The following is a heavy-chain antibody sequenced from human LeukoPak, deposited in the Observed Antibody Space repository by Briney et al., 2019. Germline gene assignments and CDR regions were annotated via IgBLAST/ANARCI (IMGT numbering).Heavy chain of an antibody. V-gene: IGHV3-15*01. CDR2: IKSTTSGGTT. D-gene: IGHD1-1*01. Sequence: GGSLRLSCAATGFTFSNVWMSWVRQAPGKGLEWVGRIKSTTSGGTTDYAAPVKGRFSISGDDSKNMLYLQMNSLKTEDTAVYHCATYNRKDAFDFWGRGTMVTVSS. J-gene: IGHJ3*01. CDR1: GFTFSNVW. CDR3: ATYNRKDAFDF.